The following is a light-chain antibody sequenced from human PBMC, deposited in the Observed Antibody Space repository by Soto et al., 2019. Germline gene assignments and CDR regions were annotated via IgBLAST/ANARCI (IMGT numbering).Light chain of an antibody. Sequence: EIVLTQSPGTLSLSPGERATLSCRASQSVSSTYLAWYQQKPGQSPRLLIYGASSRATGIPDRFSGTGSGTVFTLTIIRLEPEDFAVYYCQRYGSSPPWTFGQGTKVEIK. CDR2: GAS. CDR3: QRYGSSPPWT. CDR1: QSVSSTY. V-gene: IGKV3-20*01. J-gene: IGKJ1*01.